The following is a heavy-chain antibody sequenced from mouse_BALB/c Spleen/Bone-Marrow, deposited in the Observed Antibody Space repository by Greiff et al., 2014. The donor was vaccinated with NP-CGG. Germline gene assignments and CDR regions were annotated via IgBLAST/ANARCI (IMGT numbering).Heavy chain of an antibody. J-gene: IGHJ3*01. V-gene: IGHV6-6*02. CDR1: GFTFSNYW. D-gene: IGHD2-1*01. Sequence: LQQSGGGLVQPGGSMKLPCVASGFTFSNYWMNWVRQSPEKGLEWVAEIRLKSNNYATHYAESVKGRFTISRDDSKSSVYLQMNNLRAEDTGIYYCTRGNWFAYWGQGTLVTVSA. CDR3: TRGNWFAY. CDR2: IRLKSNNYAT.